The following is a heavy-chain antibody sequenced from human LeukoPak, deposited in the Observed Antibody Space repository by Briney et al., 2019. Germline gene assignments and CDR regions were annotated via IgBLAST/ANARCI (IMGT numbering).Heavy chain of an antibody. J-gene: IGHJ5*02. CDR1: GGSISSGSYC. CDR2: IHTSGNT. D-gene: IGHD1-20*01. Sequence: PSQTLSLTCTVSGGSISSGSYCWSWIRQPAGKGLEWIGHIHTSGNTNYNSSLRSRVTVSVDTSRNQFSLKLRSLTVADTAVYYCARDYNWNDVEDGWLDPWGQGTLVTVSS. CDR3: ARDYNWNDVEDGWLDP. V-gene: IGHV4-61*09.